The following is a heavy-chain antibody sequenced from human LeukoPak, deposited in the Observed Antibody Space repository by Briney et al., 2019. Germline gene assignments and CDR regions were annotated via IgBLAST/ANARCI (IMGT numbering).Heavy chain of an antibody. CDR3: ARSGYNYGPYDY. CDR1: GVSMNNYF. Sequence: ASETLSLSCSVSGVSMNNYFWSWIRQPSGKGLEWIGYIYYSGSTNYNPSVKSRVTISVDTSKNQFSLKLSSVTAADTAVYYCARSGYNYGPYDYWGQGSLVTVSS. V-gene: IGHV4-59*01. D-gene: IGHD5-18*01. CDR2: IYYSGST. J-gene: IGHJ4*02.